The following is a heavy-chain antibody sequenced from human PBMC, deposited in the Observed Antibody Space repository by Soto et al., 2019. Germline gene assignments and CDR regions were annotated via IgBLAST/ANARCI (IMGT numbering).Heavy chain of an antibody. V-gene: IGHV1-46*03. J-gene: IGHJ4*02. Sequence: ASVKVSCKASGYTFTSYYMHWVRQAPGQGLEWMGIINPSGGSTSYAQKFQGRVTMTRDTSTSTVYMELSSLRSEDTAVYYCARDLTPCGELLPTEGYYFDYWGQGTLVTVSS. D-gene: IGHD3-10*01. CDR2: INPSGGST. CDR3: ARDLTPCGELLPTEGYYFDY. CDR1: GYTFTSYY.